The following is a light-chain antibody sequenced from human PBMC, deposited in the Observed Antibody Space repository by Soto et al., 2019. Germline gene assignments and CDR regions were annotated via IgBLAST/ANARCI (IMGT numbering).Light chain of an antibody. V-gene: IGKV3-11*01. J-gene: IGKJ5*01. CDR3: QQRHMWPIT. CDR2: DAY. CDR1: QSVSNY. Sequence: EIVLTQSPATLSLSPGERATLSCRASQSVSNYLAWYQQKPGQAPRLLIYDAYNRATGIPPRLSGGGSGTDFTLTISSLEPEDSAVYYCQQRHMWPITFGQGTRLEIK.